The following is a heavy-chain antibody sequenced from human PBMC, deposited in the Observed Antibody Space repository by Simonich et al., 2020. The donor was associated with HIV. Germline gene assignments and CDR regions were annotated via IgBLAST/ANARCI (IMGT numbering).Heavy chain of an antibody. CDR2: IYYSGST. Sequence: QVQLQESGPGLVKPSETLSLTCTVSGGSISSYYWSWIRQPPGKGLGWIGYIYYSGSTNYTPSLKGRVTISVDTSKNQFSLKLSSVTAADTAVYYCARDHYDSSGYYIDYWGQGTLVTVSS. D-gene: IGHD3-22*01. CDR1: GGSISSYY. CDR3: ARDHYDSSGYYIDY. V-gene: IGHV4-59*01. J-gene: IGHJ4*02.